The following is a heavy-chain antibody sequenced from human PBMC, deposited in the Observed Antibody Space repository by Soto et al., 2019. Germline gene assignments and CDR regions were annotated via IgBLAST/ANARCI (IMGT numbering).Heavy chain of an antibody. CDR2: ISYDGSNK. D-gene: IGHD1-26*01. V-gene: IGHV3-30-3*02. CDR3: WGYSYYYYGMDV. CDR1: GFTFSTHA. J-gene: IGHJ6*02. Sequence: GGSLRLSCAASGFTFSTHAMHWVRQAPGKGLEWVAVISYDGSNKYYADSVKGRFTISRDNSKNTLYLQMNSLRAEDTAVYYCWGYSYYYYGMDVWGQGTTVTVSS.